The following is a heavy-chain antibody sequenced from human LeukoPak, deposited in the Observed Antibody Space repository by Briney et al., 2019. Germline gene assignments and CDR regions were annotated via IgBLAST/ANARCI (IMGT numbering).Heavy chain of an antibody. D-gene: IGHD5-18*01. V-gene: IGHV3-74*01. CDR2: ITCDGSST. Sequence: GGSLRLSCAASGFTFSSYCMHWVRQPPGKGLEWVSQITCDGSSTSYADSVKGRFTISRDNAKNTLYLQMNSLRAEDTAVYYCARGYGYGNDYWGQGTLVTVSS. J-gene: IGHJ4*02. CDR1: GFTFSSYC. CDR3: ARGYGYGNDY.